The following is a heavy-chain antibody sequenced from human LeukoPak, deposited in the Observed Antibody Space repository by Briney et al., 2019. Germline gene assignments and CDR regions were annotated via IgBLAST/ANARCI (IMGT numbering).Heavy chain of an antibody. CDR2: ISGSGGST. Sequence: GGSLRLSCAASGFTFSSYAMSWVRQAPGKGLEWVSAISGSGGSTYYADSVKGRFTISRDNSKNTLYLQMNSLRAEDTAVYYCAKPTTSYCSGGSCYNRGAFDIWGQGTMVTVSS. CDR3: AKPTTSYCSGGSCYNRGAFDI. J-gene: IGHJ3*02. D-gene: IGHD2-15*01. V-gene: IGHV3-23*01. CDR1: GFTFSSYA.